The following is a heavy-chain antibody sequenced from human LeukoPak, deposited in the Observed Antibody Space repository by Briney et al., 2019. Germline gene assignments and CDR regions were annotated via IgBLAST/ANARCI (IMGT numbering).Heavy chain of an antibody. CDR3: VKSGIPGPLAFDI. J-gene: IGHJ3*02. CDR1: GFTFRTYW. V-gene: IGHV3-74*01. Sequence: PGGSLRLSCVAPGFTFRTYWMHWVRQAPGKGLVWVSRINSDGRTTTYADSVKGRFTISRDNAENTLYLQMNSLRAEDTAVYYCVKSGIPGPLAFDIWGQGTVVTVSS. CDR2: INSDGRTT. D-gene: IGHD3-10*01.